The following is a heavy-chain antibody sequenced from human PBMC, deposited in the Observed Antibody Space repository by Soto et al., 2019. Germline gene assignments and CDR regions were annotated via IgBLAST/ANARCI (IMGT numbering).Heavy chain of an antibody. D-gene: IGHD2-15*01. J-gene: IGHJ4*02. V-gene: IGHV4-39*01. CDR1: GGSISSSTYY. CDR2: VFHTGST. CDR3: ASLYYSRNS. Sequence: PSETLSLTCTVSGGSISSSTYYWGWIRQPPGGGLEWIGSVFHTGSTYYDPSLKSRVSMSVDTSKNQFSLNLTSVTAKDTSIYYCASLYYSRNSWGQGTRVTVSS.